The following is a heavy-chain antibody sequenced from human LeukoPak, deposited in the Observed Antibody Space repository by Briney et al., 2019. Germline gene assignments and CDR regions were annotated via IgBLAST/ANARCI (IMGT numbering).Heavy chain of an antibody. CDR2: IYSDGST. CDR1: GXTVSNNY. CDR3: ARKTGSFFY. D-gene: IGHD6-13*01. J-gene: IGHJ4*02. V-gene: IGHV3-53*01. Sequence: PGGSLRLSCVASGXTVSNNYMSWVRQAPGKGLEWVSVIYSDGSTYYSDSVKGRFTISRDNSKNTLYLQINSLRAEDTAMYYCARKTGSFFYWGQGTLVTVSS.